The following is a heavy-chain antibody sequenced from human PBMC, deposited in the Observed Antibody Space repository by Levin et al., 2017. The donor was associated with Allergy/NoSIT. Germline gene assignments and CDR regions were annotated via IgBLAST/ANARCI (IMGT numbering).Heavy chain of an antibody. CDR3: AGAAAGMFAWFDP. CDR2: ISYDGSNK. J-gene: IGHJ5*02. Sequence: GGSLRLSCAASGFIFSSYAMHWVRQAPGKGLEWVALISYDGSNKYYADSVKGRFTISRDNSKNTLYLQMNSLRAEDTALYYCAGAAAGMFAWFDPWGQGTLVTVSS. CDR1: GFIFSSYA. D-gene: IGHD6-13*01. V-gene: IGHV3-30-3*01.